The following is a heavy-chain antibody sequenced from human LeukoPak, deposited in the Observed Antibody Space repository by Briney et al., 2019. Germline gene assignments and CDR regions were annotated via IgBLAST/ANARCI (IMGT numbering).Heavy chain of an antibody. D-gene: IGHD1-26*01. J-gene: IGHJ3*02. V-gene: IGHV4-38-2*02. Sequence: SETLSLTCTVSGYSISSGYYWGWVRQSQGRGLEWLGNIFYNGGPYYNPSFKSRVVISVDTSKNHFSLTLNAVTAADTAVYHCASYSGIYSAFEIWSQGTLVTVSS. CDR2: IFYNGGP. CDR1: GYSISSGYY. CDR3: ASYSGIYSAFEI.